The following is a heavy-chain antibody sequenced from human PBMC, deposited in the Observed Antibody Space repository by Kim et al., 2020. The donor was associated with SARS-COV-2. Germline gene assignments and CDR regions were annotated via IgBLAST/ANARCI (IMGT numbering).Heavy chain of an antibody. J-gene: IGHJ6*02. Sequence: GGSLRLSCAASGFTFSSYGMHWVRQAPGKGLEWVAVISYDGSNKYYADSVKGRFTISRDNSKNTLYLQMNSLRAEDTAVYYCARDHFSSALVKGYYYYGMDVWGQGTTVTVSS. D-gene: IGHD6-19*01. CDR1: GFTFSSYG. CDR2: ISYDGSNK. CDR3: ARDHFSSALVKGYYYYGMDV. V-gene: IGHV3-33*05.